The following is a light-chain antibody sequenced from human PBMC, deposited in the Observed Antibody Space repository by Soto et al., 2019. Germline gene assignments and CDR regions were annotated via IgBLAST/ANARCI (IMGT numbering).Light chain of an antibody. CDR1: SSNIGSNY. Sequence: QSVLTQPPSASGTPGQGVIISCSGTSSNIGSNYVYWYRLLPGTAPKLVMFSNVMRPPGVPDRFSGAKSGNTASLTISGLQAEDEADYFCSSYSSSSTFYVFGAGTKVTVL. V-gene: IGLV1-47*02. CDR2: SNV. J-gene: IGLJ1*01. CDR3: SSYSSSSTFYV.